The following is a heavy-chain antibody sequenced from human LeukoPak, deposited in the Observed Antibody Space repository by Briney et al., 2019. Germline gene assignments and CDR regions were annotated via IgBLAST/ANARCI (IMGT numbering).Heavy chain of an antibody. CDR2: RSLDCGST. J-gene: IGHJ6*04. V-gene: IGHV3-43D*04. D-gene: IGHD2-21*01. CDR3: DISEKSNGRLNYYGMDV. CDR1: GYTFDVYA. Sequence: GVSLRLSCAASGYTFDVYAMHWVRQPPRKGLELVSLRSLDCGSTYYADSVKQRFTISRDNSKNCLYLDMKRLRAEDTDLYYCDISEKSNGRLNYYGMDVWGKATKVTVCS.